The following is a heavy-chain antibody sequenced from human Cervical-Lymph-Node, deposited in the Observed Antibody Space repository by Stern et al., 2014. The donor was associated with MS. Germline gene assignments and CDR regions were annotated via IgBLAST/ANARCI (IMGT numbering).Heavy chain of an antibody. V-gene: IGHV4-61*02. D-gene: IGHD4-17*01. CDR1: GDSISNGSHY. CDR2: MYTSGST. CDR3: ARDCRLRRKGAPDAFDI. Sequence: QVQLQESGPGLVKASQTLSLTCTVSGDSISNGSHYWSWIRQPAGKGLEWIGRMYTSGSTKYNPSLKSRATISVDTSKNQFSLKLRSVTAADTAVYYCARDCRLRRKGAPDAFDIWGQGTMVTVSS. J-gene: IGHJ3*02.